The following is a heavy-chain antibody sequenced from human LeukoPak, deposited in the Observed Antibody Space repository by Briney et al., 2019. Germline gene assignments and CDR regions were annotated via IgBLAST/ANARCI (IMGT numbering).Heavy chain of an antibody. CDR1: GGSISSYY. Sequence: PSETLSLTCTVSGGSISSYYWNWIRQTPGKGLEWIGYIYFSESGSTNYNPSLKSRVTISVDTSKGQFSLKLSSVTAADTAVYYCARDCTNGVCLRAFDIWGQGTMVTVSS. CDR2: IYFSESGST. CDR3: ARDCTNGVCLRAFDI. J-gene: IGHJ3*02. D-gene: IGHD2-8*01. V-gene: IGHV4-59*01.